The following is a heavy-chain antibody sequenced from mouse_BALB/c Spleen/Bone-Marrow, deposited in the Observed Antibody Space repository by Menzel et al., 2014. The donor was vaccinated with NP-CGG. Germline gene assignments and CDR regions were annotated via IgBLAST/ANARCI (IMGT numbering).Heavy chain of an antibody. Sequence: EVKLVESGGGLVQPGGSRKLSCAASGFTFSSFGMHWVRQAPEKGLEWVAYISSGSSTIYYADTVKGRFTIPRDNPKNTLFLQMTSLRSEDTAMYYCARGRPIYYGNLYAMDYWGQGTSVTVSS. CDR2: ISSGSSTI. CDR1: GFTFSSFG. CDR3: ARGRPIYYGNLYAMDY. V-gene: IGHV5-17*02. J-gene: IGHJ4*01. D-gene: IGHD2-1*01.